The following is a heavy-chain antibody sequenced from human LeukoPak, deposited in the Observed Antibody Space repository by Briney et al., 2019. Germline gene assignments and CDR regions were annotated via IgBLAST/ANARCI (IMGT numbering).Heavy chain of an antibody. V-gene: IGHV3-9*01. Sequence: GGSLRLSCAASGFTFDDYAMHWVRQAPGKGLEWVSGISSNSGSKDYADSVKGRFTISRDNAKNSLYLQVSSLRPEDTAFYYCAKAGCSSTTCYMNCWGQGALVTVAS. CDR2: ISSNSGSK. J-gene: IGHJ4*02. CDR3: AKAGCSSTTCYMNC. D-gene: IGHD2-2*02. CDR1: GFTFDDYA.